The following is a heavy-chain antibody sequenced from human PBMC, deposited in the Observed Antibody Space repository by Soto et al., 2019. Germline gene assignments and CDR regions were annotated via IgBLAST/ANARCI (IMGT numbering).Heavy chain of an antibody. CDR1: GYSFPTCL. Sequence: GESLKISFKGFGYSFPTCLICWVRQMPGKGLEWTGSIYCGDSDTRYSPSFQGQVTISADKSISTAYLQWSSLKASDSAMYYCVRQCYGGTTTDYFGHRTLVTFCS. V-gene: IGHV5-51*01. CDR2: IYCGDSDT. CDR3: VRQCYGGTTTDY. J-gene: IGHJ4*01. D-gene: IGHD1-1*01.